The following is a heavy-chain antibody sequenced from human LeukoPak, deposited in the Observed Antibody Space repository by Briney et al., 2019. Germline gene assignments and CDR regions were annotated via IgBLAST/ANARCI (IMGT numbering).Heavy chain of an antibody. Sequence: SETLSLTCAVYGGSFSGYYWSWIRQPPGKGLEWIGEINHSGSTNYNPSLTSRVTISVDTSKNQFSLKLSSVTAEDTAVYYCARGSNYCSSISCHMNDWGQGTLVTVSS. CDR3: ARGSNYCSSISCHMND. CDR1: GGSFSGYY. V-gene: IGHV4-34*01. J-gene: IGHJ4*02. D-gene: IGHD2-2*02. CDR2: INHSGST.